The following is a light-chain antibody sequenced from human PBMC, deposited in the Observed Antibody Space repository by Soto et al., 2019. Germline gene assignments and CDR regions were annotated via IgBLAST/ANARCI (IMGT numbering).Light chain of an antibody. CDR3: CSYAGGSNWV. CDR1: SSDVGDYNL. Sequence: QSALTQPASVPGSPGQSITISCTGTSSDVGDYNLVSWHQQHPGKAPRLIIYEDNKRPSGISDRFSGSESGNTASLRISGLQAEDEGDYYCCSYAGGSNWVFGGGTQLTVL. CDR2: EDN. J-gene: IGLJ2*01. V-gene: IGLV2-23*01.